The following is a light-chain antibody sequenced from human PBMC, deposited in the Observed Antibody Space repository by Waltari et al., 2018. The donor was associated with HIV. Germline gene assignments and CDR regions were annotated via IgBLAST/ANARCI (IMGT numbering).Light chain of an antibody. CDR1: NTNIATRP. CDR2: RSD. J-gene: IGLJ2*01. CDR3: ASWDDSLNGVI. Sequence: QSVLTQPPPASGTPGQRVTITCSGSNTNIATRPCNWYQQLAGSAPKLLIYRSDLRPSGVPDRFSGSKSATSASLAISGLQSEDEATYYCASWDDSLNGVIFGGGTELTVL. V-gene: IGLV1-44*01.